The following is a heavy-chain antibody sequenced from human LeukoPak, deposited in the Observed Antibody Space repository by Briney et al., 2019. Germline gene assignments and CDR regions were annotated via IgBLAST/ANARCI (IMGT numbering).Heavy chain of an antibody. D-gene: IGHD5-24*01. CDR2: INSAGRST. CDR3: ARDLGYSSHYYYLDV. Sequence: PAWSLPLSFPGSGFTFGTQLLHSVRQAPGKGLVWVSRINSAGRSTTYADSVKGRFTSSRDNAKNTLYLQMNSLTVEDTAVYYCARDLGYSSHYYYLDVWGTGTTVTVSS. J-gene: IGHJ6*03. V-gene: IGHV3-74*01. CDR1: GFTFGTQL.